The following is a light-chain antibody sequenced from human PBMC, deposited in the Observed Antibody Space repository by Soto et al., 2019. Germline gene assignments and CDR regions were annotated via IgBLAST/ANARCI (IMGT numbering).Light chain of an antibody. V-gene: IGKV1-13*02. CDR3: QRFNSFPFT. CDR1: QDIRTA. J-gene: IGKJ3*01. CDR2: DAS. Sequence: AIQLTQSPSSLSSSPGDRVTITCRASQDIRTAIAWYQQKPGQTPQLLIYDASSLQSGVPSRFSGRGSGTDFTFTISSLQPEDFATYYCQRFNSFPFTFGPGTKVDIK.